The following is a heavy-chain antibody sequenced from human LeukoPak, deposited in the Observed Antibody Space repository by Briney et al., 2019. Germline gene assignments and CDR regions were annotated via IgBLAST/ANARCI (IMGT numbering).Heavy chain of an antibody. Sequence: GGSLRLSCAASGFTFSNYGISWVRQAPGKGLEWVSAISASGGTTYYADSVKGHFTISRDNSKNTLYLQMNSLSAEDTAVYYCAKDPSDYGDYGDFDYWGQGTLVTVSS. CDR3: AKDPSDYGDYGDFDY. J-gene: IGHJ4*02. V-gene: IGHV3-23*01. CDR1: GFTFSNYG. D-gene: IGHD4-17*01. CDR2: ISASGGTT.